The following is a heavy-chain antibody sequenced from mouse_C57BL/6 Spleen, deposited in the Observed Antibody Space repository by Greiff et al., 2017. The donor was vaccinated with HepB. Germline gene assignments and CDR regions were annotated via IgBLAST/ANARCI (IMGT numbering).Heavy chain of an antibody. CDR2: IYPRDGSN. J-gene: IGHJ2*01. CDR1: GCTFTDHT. Sequence: QVQLQQSDAELVKPGASVKISCKVSGCTFTDHTIHWMKQRPEQGLEWIGYIYPRDGSNKYNEKFKGKATLTADKSSSTAYMQLNSLTSEDSAVYFCARCPYGSSYPDYWGQGTTLTVSS. V-gene: IGHV1-78*01. D-gene: IGHD1-1*01. CDR3: ARCPYGSSYPDY.